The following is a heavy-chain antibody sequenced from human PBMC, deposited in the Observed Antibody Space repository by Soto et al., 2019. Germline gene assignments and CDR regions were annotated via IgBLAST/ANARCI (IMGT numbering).Heavy chain of an antibody. J-gene: IGHJ4*02. Sequence: QTGGSLRLSCAASGFTFSTYAMSWVRQAPGKGLEWVSAICGSGGSTYYADSMQGRFTSSRDKSNDTQKLQMNSLGAEDPAVYYCAKGYRGSYSPFDYWGQGTLVTVSS. CDR3: AKGYRGSYSPFDY. CDR1: GFTFSTYA. CDR2: ICGSGGST. D-gene: IGHD1-26*01. V-gene: IGHV3-23*01.